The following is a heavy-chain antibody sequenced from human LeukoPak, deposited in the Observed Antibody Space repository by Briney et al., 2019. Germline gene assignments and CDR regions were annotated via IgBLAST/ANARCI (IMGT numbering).Heavy chain of an antibody. V-gene: IGHV3-30*02. J-gene: IGHJ4*02. CDR1: GFTFSSYG. CDR3: AKDRGFLKYCGDYTYYFDY. Sequence: GGSLRLSCAASGFTFSSYGMHWVRQAPGKGLEWVAFIRYDGSNKYYADSVKGRFTISRDNSKNTLYLQMNSLRAENTDVYYCAKDRGFLKYCGDYTYYFDYWGQGTLVTVSS. CDR2: IRYDGSNK. D-gene: IGHD4-17*01.